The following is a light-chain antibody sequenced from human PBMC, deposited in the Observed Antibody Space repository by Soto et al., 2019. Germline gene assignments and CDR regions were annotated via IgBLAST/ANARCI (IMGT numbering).Light chain of an antibody. J-gene: IGLJ2*01. CDR1: SSDVGSYNL. CDR3: CSYAGSSTFV. CDR2: EGS. V-gene: IGLV2-23*03. Sequence: QSALTQPASVSGSPGQSITISCTGTSSDVGSYNLVSWYQHHPGKAPKLMIYEGSKRPSGVSNRFSGSKSGNTASLTISGLQAEDEADYYCCSYAGSSTFVFGGGTKVTVL.